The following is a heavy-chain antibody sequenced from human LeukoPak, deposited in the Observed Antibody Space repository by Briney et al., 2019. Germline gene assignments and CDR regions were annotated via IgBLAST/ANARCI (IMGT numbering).Heavy chain of an antibody. CDR3: ARDGSSGSYYIDY. V-gene: IGHV3-11*01. J-gene: IGHJ4*02. CDR2: ISSSGNTI. Sequence: GGALILSCAASGFTFSDYYMSWIRQAPGKGREGVSYISSSGNTIYYADSAQGRFTISRDNAKNSVYLQMNSSRAEETAGFYFARDGSSGSYYIDYWGQGTLVTVSS. CDR1: GFTFSDYY. D-gene: IGHD3-10*01.